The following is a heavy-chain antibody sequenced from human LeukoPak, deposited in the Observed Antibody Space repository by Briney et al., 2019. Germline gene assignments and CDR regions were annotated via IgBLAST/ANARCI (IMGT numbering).Heavy chain of an antibody. Sequence: PGGSLRHSCAASGFTFSSYWMSWVRQAPGKGLEWVANIKQDGSEKYYVDSVKGRFTISRDNAKNSLYLQMNSLRAEDTAVYYCAREYCGGDCYASGPVKDAFDIWGQGTMVTVSS. D-gene: IGHD2-21*02. V-gene: IGHV3-7*01. CDR1: GFTFSSYW. CDR2: IKQDGSEK. J-gene: IGHJ3*02. CDR3: AREYCGGDCYASGPVKDAFDI.